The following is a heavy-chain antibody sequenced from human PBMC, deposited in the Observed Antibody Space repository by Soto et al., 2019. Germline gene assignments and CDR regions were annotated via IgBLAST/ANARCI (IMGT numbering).Heavy chain of an antibody. V-gene: IGHV4-30-4*01. CDR3: ARARWNSLPGGLDV. CDR2: IFYDGYI. J-gene: IGHJ6*02. D-gene: IGHD1-7*01. CDR1: GDSISRGNYY. Sequence: QVQLQESGPGLAKPSQPLSLTCTVSGDSISRGNYYWTWIRQPPGKGLEWIGHIFYDGYIDYSPSLKSRLPISIDTYKNQFPLNLTSVTASDTAVYYCARARWNSLPGGLDVWGQGTSVTVSS.